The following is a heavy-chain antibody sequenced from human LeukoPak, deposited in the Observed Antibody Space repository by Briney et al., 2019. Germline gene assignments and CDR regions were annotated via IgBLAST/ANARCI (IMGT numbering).Heavy chain of an antibody. V-gene: IGHV4-59*12. CDR3: AGYDSSTYYAFDI. CDR1: GASISSYY. D-gene: IGHD3-22*01. CDR2: IYYSGST. J-gene: IGHJ3*02. Sequence: SETLSLTCTVSGASISSYYWSWIRQPPGKGLEWIGYIYYSGSTNCNPSLKSRVTMSVDTSKNQFSLKLSSVTAADTAVYFCAGYDSSTYYAFDIWGQGTLVTVSS.